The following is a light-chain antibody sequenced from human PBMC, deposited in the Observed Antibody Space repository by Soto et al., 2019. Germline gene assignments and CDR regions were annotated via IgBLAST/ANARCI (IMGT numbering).Light chain of an antibody. CDR1: QSLSSY. CDR3: QQRSSWPVT. Sequence: EIVLTQSPATLSLSPGERATLSCRASQSLSSYLAWYQQKPGQAPRFLLYDASNRATGIPARFSGSGSGTDFTLTISSLEPEDFAVYYCQQRSSWPVTFGQGTRLEIK. J-gene: IGKJ5*01. CDR2: DAS. V-gene: IGKV3-11*01.